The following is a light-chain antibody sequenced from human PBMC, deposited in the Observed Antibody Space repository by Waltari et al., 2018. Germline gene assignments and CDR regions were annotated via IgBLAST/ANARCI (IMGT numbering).Light chain of an antibody. J-gene: IGKJ4*01. CDR2: GAS. Sequence: EIVMTQSPANLSVSPGEGATLSCKASQSIRSNLAWYQQRPGQAPRLPIFGASTRATGIPPRFSGSGSGTEFTLTITSLQSEDCAVYFCQHYATQPLTFGGGTTVEI. CDR1: QSIRSN. CDR3: QHYATQPLT. V-gene: IGKV3-15*01.